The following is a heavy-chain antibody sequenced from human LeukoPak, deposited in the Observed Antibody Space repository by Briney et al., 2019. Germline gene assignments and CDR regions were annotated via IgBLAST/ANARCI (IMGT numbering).Heavy chain of an antibody. J-gene: IGHJ6*04. D-gene: IGHD3-10*02. CDR2: ISSSGSTI. CDR3: AELGITMIGGV. CDR1: GFTFSSYE. V-gene: IGHV3-48*03. Sequence: PGGSLRLSCAASGFTFSSYEMNWVRQAPGRGMEWVSYISSSGSTIYYADSVKGRFTISRDNAKNSLYLQMNSLRAEDTAVYYCAELGITMIGGVWGKGTTVTISS.